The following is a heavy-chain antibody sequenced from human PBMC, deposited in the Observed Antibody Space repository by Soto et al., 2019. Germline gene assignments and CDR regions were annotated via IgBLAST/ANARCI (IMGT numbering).Heavy chain of an antibody. J-gene: IGHJ4*02. V-gene: IGHV1-46*01. CDR3: ARDRPSGSYNFDY. CDR2: INPSDGST. CDR1: GYTFTNYH. Sequence: GASVKVSCKASGYTFTNYHIHWVRQAPGQGPEYMGIINPSDGSTTYPQKFQGRVTITGDKSTSTVYMELSSLRSDDTAVYYCARDRPSGSYNFDYWGQGTLVTVSS. D-gene: IGHD1-26*01.